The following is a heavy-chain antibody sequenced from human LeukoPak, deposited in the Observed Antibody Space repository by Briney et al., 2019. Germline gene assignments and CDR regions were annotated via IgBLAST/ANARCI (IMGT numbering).Heavy chain of an antibody. CDR2: INHSGGT. D-gene: IGHD3-16*01. V-gene: IGHV4-34*01. CDR3: TRGPLWVKERLFDP. J-gene: IGHJ5*02. CDR1: GFTFSSYA. Sequence: GSLRLSCAASGFTFSSYAMSWLRQPPGKGLEWIGEINHSGGTSYNPSLKSRVTISLDTSKNQFSLRLSSVTAADTAVYYCTRGPLWVKERLFDPWGQGTLVTVSS.